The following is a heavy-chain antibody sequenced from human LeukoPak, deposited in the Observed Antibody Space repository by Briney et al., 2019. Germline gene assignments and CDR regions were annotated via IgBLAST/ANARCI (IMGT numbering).Heavy chain of an antibody. CDR3: AIHCTGGSCSRSYYFDY. J-gene: IGHJ4*02. CDR1: GYTFSSYA. V-gene: IGHV1-3*01. CDR2: INAGNGDT. Sequence: ASMKVSCKASGYTFSSYAMQWVRQAPGQRLEWMGWINAGNGDTKYAQKFQGRVTITRDTSASTAYMDLSSLRSEDTAVYYCAIHCTGGSCSRSYYFDYWGQGTLVTVSS. D-gene: IGHD2-15*01.